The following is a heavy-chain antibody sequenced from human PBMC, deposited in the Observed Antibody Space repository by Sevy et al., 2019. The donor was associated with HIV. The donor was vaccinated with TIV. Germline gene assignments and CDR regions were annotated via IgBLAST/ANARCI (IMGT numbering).Heavy chain of an antibody. Sequence: GGSLILSCAASGFIFSSNLMHWVRQAPGKGLVWVSRIDGGGNSTTYADSVKGRFTISRDNAKNTLYLQMNSLRAEDTAVYYCARHAYGGPDYRGQGSLVTVSS. V-gene: IGHV3-74*01. CDR3: ARHAYGGPDY. J-gene: IGHJ4*02. CDR2: IDGGGNST. D-gene: IGHD3-10*01. CDR1: GFIFSSNL.